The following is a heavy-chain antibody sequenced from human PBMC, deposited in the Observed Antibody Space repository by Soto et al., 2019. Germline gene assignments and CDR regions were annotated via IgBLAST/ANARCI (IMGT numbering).Heavy chain of an antibody. J-gene: IGHJ6*02. V-gene: IGHV3-30-3*01. D-gene: IGHD5-12*01. CDR2: ISYDGSNK. CDR1: GFTFSSYA. CDR3: ARDERWLPTGYYYGMDV. Sequence: QVQLVESGGGVVQPGRSLRLSCAASGFTFSSYAMHWVRQAPGKGLEWVAVISYDGSNKYYADSVKGRFTISRDNSKNRLYLQMNSLRAEDTAVYYCARDERWLPTGYYYGMDVWGQGTTVTVSS.